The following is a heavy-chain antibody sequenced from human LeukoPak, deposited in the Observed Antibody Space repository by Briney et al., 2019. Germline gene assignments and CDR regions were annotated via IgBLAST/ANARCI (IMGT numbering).Heavy chain of an antibody. Sequence: PGGSLRLSCAASGFTFSSYAMNWVRQAPGKGLEWVSDISGSGGRTYYADSVKGRFTISRDNSKNTLYLQMNSLGAEDTAIYYCAKDEVGGHFEHWGQGTLVTVSS. CDR3: AKDEVGGHFEH. J-gene: IGHJ4*02. CDR2: ISGSGGRT. V-gene: IGHV3-23*01. CDR1: GFTFSSYA. D-gene: IGHD1-26*01.